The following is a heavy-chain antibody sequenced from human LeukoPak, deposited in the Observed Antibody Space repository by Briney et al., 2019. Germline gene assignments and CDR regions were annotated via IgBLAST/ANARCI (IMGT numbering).Heavy chain of an antibody. Sequence: QSGGSLRLSCAASGFTFSSYAMHWVRQAPGKGLEWVAVISYDGSNKYYADSVKGRFTISRDNSKNTLYLQMNSLRAEDTAVYYCAREGIVPAPDAFDIWGQGTMVTVSS. V-gene: IGHV3-30-3*01. CDR1: GFTFSSYA. CDR3: AREGIVPAPDAFDI. D-gene: IGHD2-2*01. J-gene: IGHJ3*02. CDR2: ISYDGSNK.